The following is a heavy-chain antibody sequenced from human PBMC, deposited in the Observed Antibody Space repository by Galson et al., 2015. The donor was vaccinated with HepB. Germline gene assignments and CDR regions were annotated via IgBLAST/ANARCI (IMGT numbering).Heavy chain of an antibody. CDR2: ISYSGST. CDR3: ARRLTGDGSSWYTGYWYFDL. D-gene: IGHD6-13*01. Sequence: SETLSLTCTVSGGPISSTNDYWGWVRQPPGKRLEWIGSISYSGSTSYSPSLNSRVTMSVDTSKNEFSLKLTSVTAADTAVYYCARRLTGDGSSWYTGYWYFDLWGRGTLVTVSS. CDR1: GGPISSTNDY. V-gene: IGHV4-39*07. J-gene: IGHJ2*01.